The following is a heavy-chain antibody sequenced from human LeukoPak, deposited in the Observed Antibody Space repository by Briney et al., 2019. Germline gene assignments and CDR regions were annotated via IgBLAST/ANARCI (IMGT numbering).Heavy chain of an antibody. J-gene: IGHJ4*02. V-gene: IGHV3-7*03. D-gene: IGHD6-19*01. Sequence: GGSLRLSCAASGLTFSNAWMSWVRQTPGKGLEWVANIKEDGSEKYYVDSVKGRFTISRDDSKNMLSLQMNSLRVEDTAVYYCAKDISSGWPYCFDYWGQGTLVTVSS. CDR3: AKDISSGWPYCFDY. CDR1: GLTFSNAW. CDR2: IKEDGSEK.